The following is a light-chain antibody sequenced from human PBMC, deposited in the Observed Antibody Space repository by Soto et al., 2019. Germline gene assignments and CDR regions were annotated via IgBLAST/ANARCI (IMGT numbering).Light chain of an antibody. CDR3: QQRSIWPLT. V-gene: IGKV2-28*01. CDR1: QSLLHSNGYNY. CDR2: DAS. J-gene: IGKJ4*01. Sequence: IVMTQSPLSLPVTPGEPASISCRSSQSLLHSNGYNYLDWYQQKAGQAPRLLIYDASNRATGIPDRFSGSGSGTDFTLTISNLEPEDSAVYYCQQRSIWPLTFGGGTKVDIK.